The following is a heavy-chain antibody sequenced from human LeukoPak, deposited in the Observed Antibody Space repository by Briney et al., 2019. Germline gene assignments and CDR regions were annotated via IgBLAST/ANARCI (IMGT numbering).Heavy chain of an antibody. CDR1: GGSFSGYY. J-gene: IGHJ6*03. CDR3: ARLGGYSSSWFYYMDV. V-gene: IGHV4-34*01. CDR2: INHSGST. D-gene: IGHD6-13*01. Sequence: SETLSLTCAVYGGSFSGYYWSWIRQPPGKGLEWIGEINHSGSTNYNPSLKSRVTISVDTSKNQFSLKLSSVTAADTAVYYCARLGGYSSSWFYYMDVWGKGTTVTVSS.